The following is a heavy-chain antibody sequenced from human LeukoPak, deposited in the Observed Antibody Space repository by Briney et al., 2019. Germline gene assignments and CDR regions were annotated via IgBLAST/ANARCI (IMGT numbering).Heavy chain of an antibody. V-gene: IGHV4-34*01. CDR1: GGSFSSYY. CDR3: ARVLLVTPVAAFDI. CDR2: IDHSGST. Sequence: KPSETLSLTCAVSGGSFSSYYWSWIRQPPGKGLEWIGQIDHSGSTNFNPSLKSRVTMSVDTTKKRVSLRLNSVTAADTAVYYCARVLLVTPVAAFDIWGQGTMVTVSS. D-gene: IGHD4-23*01. J-gene: IGHJ3*02.